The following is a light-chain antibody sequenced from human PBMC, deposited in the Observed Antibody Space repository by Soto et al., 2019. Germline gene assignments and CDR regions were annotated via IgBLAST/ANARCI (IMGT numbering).Light chain of an antibody. Sequence: QSALTQPASVSGSPGQSITISCTGTSSDVGSYNLVSWYQQHPGKAPKLMIYEGSKRPSGVSNRFSGSKSGNTASLTISGLQAEDEAGYYCCSYAGSSTFAVFGGGTQLTVL. J-gene: IGLJ7*01. CDR1: SSDVGSYNL. CDR2: EGS. CDR3: CSYAGSSTFAV. V-gene: IGLV2-23*01.